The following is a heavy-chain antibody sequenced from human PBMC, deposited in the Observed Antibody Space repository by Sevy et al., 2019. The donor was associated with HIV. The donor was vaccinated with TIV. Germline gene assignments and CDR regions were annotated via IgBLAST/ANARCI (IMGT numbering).Heavy chain of an antibody. CDR1: GFTFSSYS. V-gene: IGHV3-21*01. CDR3: ASVLRVAGTFDY. CDR2: ISSSSSYI. D-gene: IGHD6-19*01. J-gene: IGHJ4*02. Sequence: GGSLRLSCAASGFTFSSYSMNWVRQAPGKGLEWVSSISSSSSYIYYADSVKGRFTISRDNAKNSLYLQMNSLRAEDTAVYYCASVLRVAGTFDYWGQGTLVTVSS.